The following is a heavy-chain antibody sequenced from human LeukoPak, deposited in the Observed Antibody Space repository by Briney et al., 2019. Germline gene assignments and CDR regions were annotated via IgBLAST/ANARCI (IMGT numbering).Heavy chain of an antibody. CDR3: ASGFDYDHWEVAFDI. D-gene: IGHD4-17*01. CDR1: GFTFSDYY. CDR2: ISSSGSTI. J-gene: IGHJ3*02. Sequence: PGGSLRLSCAASGFTFSDYYMSWIRQAPGKGLEWVSYISSSGSTIYYADSVKGRFTISRDNAKNSLYLQMNSLRAEDTAVYYCASGFDYDHWEVAFDIWGQGTMVTVSS. V-gene: IGHV3-11*01.